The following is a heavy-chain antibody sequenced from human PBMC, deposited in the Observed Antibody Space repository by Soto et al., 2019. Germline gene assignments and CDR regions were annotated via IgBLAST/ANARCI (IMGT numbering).Heavy chain of an antibody. CDR2: IYYSGST. CDR1: GGSISSNY. J-gene: IGHJ4*02. V-gene: IGHV4-59*08. Sequence: SETLSLTCTVSGGSISSNYWNWIRQPPGKGLEWIGYIYYSGSTNYNPSLKSRVTISVDTSKNQFSLNLSSVTAADTAVYYCARGYCSGGSCYFDYWGQGTLVTVSS. CDR3: ARGYCSGGSCYFDY. D-gene: IGHD2-15*01.